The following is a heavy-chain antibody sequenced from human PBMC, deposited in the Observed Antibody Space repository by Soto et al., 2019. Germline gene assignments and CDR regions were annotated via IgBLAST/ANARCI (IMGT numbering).Heavy chain of an antibody. J-gene: IGHJ6*03. CDR3: ARESRVTIFGVVTDYYMDV. CDR1: GGSISSYY. CDR2: IYYSGST. V-gene: IGHV4-59*01. Sequence: SETLFLTCTVSGGSISSYYWSWIRQPPGKGLEWIGYIYYSGSTNYNPSLKSRVTISVDTSKNQFSLKLSSVTAADTAVYYCARESRVTIFGVVTDYYMDVWGKGTTVTVSS. D-gene: IGHD3-3*01.